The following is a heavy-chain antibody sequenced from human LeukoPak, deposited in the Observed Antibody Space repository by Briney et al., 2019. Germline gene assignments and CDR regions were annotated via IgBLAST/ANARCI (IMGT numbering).Heavy chain of an antibody. J-gene: IGHJ6*03. CDR1: GFTVSSNY. Sequence: GGSLRLSCAASGFTVSSNYMSWVRQAPGKGLEWVSVIYSGGSTYYADSVKGRFTISRDNSKNTLYLQMNSLRADDTAVYYCARFAAGGSYYYYMDVWGKGTTVTVSS. D-gene: IGHD6-25*01. CDR2: IYSGGST. CDR3: ARFAAGGSYYYYMDV. V-gene: IGHV3-53*01.